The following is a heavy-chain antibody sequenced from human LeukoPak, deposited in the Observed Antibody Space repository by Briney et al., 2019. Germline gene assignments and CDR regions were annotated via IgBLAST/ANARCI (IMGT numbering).Heavy chain of an antibody. D-gene: IGHD3-22*01. J-gene: IGHJ4*02. CDR1: GGSISSYY. Sequence: PSETLSLTCTVSGGSISSYYWSWIPQPPGKGLEWIGYIYYGGSTNYNPSLKSRVTISVDTSKNQFSLKLRSVTAADTAVYYCATERNYYASSCYSIYFDYWGQGTLVTVSS. CDR2: IYYGGST. CDR3: ATERNYYASSCYSIYFDY. V-gene: IGHV4-59*01.